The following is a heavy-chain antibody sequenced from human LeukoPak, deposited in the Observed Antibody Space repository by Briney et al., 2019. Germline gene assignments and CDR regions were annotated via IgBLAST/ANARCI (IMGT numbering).Heavy chain of an antibody. V-gene: IGHV4-59*08. D-gene: IGHD3-22*01. CDR1: GGSISIYY. Sequence: SETLSLTCTVSGGSISIYYWSWIRQPPGKGLEWIGYIYYSGSTNYNPSLKSRVTISVDTSKNQFSLKLSSVTAADTAVYYCARHSVYYDSSGYPAAGWFDPWGQGTLVTVSS. CDR2: IYYSGST. CDR3: ARHSVYYDSSGYPAAGWFDP. J-gene: IGHJ5*02.